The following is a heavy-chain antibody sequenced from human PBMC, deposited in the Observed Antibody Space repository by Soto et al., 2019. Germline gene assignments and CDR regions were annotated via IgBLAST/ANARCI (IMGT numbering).Heavy chain of an antibody. D-gene: IGHD6-19*01. J-gene: IGHJ4*02. CDR1: GFFFSSYT. CDR2: FSATSENT. Sequence: EVQLLESGGGLVQPGGSLRLSCVGSGFFFSSYTMTWVRQAPGKGLEWVSSFSATSENTYYADSVRGRFTISRDNSKNTLFLQMNSLTPEDTPMYYCAKARDQQWVRLPFDYWGQGILVIVSS. CDR3: AKARDQQWVRLPFDY. V-gene: IGHV3-23*01.